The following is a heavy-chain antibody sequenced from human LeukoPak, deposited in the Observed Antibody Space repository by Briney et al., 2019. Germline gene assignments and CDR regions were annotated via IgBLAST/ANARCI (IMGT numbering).Heavy chain of an antibody. Sequence: PGRSLRLSCAASGFTFSSYAMSWVRQAPGKGLEWVSAISGSGGSTYYADSVKGRFTISRDNSKNTLYLQMNSLRAEDTAVYYCAKGVVGASRRGYFDYWGQGTLVTVSS. CDR2: ISGSGGST. CDR3: AKGVVGASRRGYFDY. V-gene: IGHV3-23*01. J-gene: IGHJ4*02. CDR1: GFTFSSYA. D-gene: IGHD1-26*01.